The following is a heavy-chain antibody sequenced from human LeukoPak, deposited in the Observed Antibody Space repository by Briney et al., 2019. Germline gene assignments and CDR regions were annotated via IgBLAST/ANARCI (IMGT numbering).Heavy chain of an antibody. Sequence: GGSLRLSSAASGFSLSDYGLHWVRQGPGKGLEWLAVINYDGSNRFYADSVKGRFTISKDSSENTLYLQMNSLRADDTAMYYCARWGGTRQFYFDYWGQGILATVSS. CDR2: INYDGSNR. CDR1: GFSLSDYG. J-gene: IGHJ4*02. CDR3: ARWGGTRQFYFDY. D-gene: IGHD3-16*01. V-gene: IGHV3-33*01.